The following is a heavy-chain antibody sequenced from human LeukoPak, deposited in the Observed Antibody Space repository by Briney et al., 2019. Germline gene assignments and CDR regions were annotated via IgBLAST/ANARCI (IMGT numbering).Heavy chain of an antibody. Sequence: SETLSLTCTVSGGSISSSSYYWGWIRQPPGKGLEWIGSIYYSGSTYYNPSLKSRVTISVDTSKNQFSLKLSSVTAADTAVYYCARHPSDYGDYVFGSDYWGQGTLVTVSS. J-gene: IGHJ4*02. CDR1: GGSISSSSYY. CDR2: IYYSGST. CDR3: ARHPSDYGDYVFGSDY. D-gene: IGHD4-17*01. V-gene: IGHV4-39*01.